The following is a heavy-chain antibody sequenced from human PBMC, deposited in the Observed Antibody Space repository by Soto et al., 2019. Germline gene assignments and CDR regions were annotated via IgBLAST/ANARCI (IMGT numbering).Heavy chain of an antibody. Sequence: GGSLRLSCAASGFTFSSYSMNWVRQAPGKGLEWVSYISSSSSTIYYADSVKGRFTISRDNAKNSLYLQMNSLRAEDTAVYYCARDRGYSMGYNRFDPWGQGTLVTVAS. V-gene: IGHV3-48*04. CDR3: ARDRGYSMGYNRFDP. CDR1: GFTFSSYS. J-gene: IGHJ5*02. CDR2: ISSSSSTI. D-gene: IGHD5-18*01.